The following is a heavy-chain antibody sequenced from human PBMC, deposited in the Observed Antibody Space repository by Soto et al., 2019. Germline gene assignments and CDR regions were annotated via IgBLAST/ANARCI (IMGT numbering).Heavy chain of an antibody. CDR1: GFSLSTSGVG. CDR2: IYWDDDK. J-gene: IGHJ4*02. CDR3: AHRQTYCGGNCYSGFDY. V-gene: IGHV2-5*02. D-gene: IGHD2-21*02. Sequence: QITLKESGPTLVKPTQTLTLTCTFSGFSLSTSGVGVGWIRQPPGKALEWLALIYWDDDKRYSPSLKSRLTITKGTSKNQLVLTMANMDPVDTATYYCAHRQTYCGGNCYSGFDYWGQGTLVTVSS.